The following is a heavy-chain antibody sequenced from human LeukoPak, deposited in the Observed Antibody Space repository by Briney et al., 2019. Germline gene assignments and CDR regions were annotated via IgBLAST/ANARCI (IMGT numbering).Heavy chain of an antibody. CDR1: GYTFTGYY. D-gene: IGHD6-19*01. CDR2: INPNSGGT. V-gene: IGHV1-2*02. J-gene: IGHJ4*02. CDR3: ARVAGSSGCFDY. Sequence: GASVKVSCKASGYTFTGYYMHWVRQAPGQGLEWMGWINPNSGGTNYAQKFQGRVTMTRDTSISTAYMEPSRLRSDDTAVYYCARVAGSSGCFDYWGQGTLVTVSS.